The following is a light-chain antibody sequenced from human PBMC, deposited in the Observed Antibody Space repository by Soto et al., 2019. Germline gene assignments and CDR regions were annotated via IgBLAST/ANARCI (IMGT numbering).Light chain of an antibody. Sequence: DIQMTQSPSSLSASVGDRVTISCRASRDISDHLNWYQHKPGKPPRLLIYDASNLETGVPSRFSGSASGTSFTFTISSLRPDDVATYFCQQYDNVPLTFGGGTEV. CDR3: QQYDNVPLT. CDR1: RDISDH. J-gene: IGKJ4*01. V-gene: IGKV1-33*01. CDR2: DAS.